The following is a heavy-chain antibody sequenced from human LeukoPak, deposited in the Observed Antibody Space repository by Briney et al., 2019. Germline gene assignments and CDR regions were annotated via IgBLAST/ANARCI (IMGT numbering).Heavy chain of an antibody. V-gene: IGHV4-59*01. Sequence: PSETLSLTCTVSGGSISSYYWSWIRQPPGKGLEWIGYIYYSGSTNYNPSLKSRVTISVDTSKNQFSLKLSSVPAADTAVYYCARDSSSGWFDYWGQGTLVTVSS. D-gene: IGHD6-19*01. CDR1: GGSISSYY. CDR3: ARDSSSGWFDY. J-gene: IGHJ4*02. CDR2: IYYSGST.